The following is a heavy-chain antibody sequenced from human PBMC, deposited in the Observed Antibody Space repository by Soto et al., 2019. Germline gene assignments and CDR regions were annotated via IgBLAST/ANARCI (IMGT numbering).Heavy chain of an antibody. CDR1: GGSISSSSYY. J-gene: IGHJ5*02. CDR3: AQQKELCSLPAWFDT. CDR2: IYYSGST. D-gene: IGHD3-16*01. V-gene: IGHV4-39*01. Sequence: SETLSLTCTVSGGSISSSSYYWGWIRQPPGKGLEWIGSIYYSGSTYYNPSLKRRVTICVDTSKNKFSLKQRTVTGADTAVYYSAQQKELCSLPAWFDTWGQGTLVPVSS.